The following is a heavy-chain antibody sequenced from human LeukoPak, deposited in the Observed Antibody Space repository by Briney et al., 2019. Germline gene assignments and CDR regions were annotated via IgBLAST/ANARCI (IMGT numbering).Heavy chain of an antibody. CDR2: ISSSGTTK. V-gene: IGHV3-48*03. Sequence: GGSLRLSCAASGFTFSSYEMNWVRQAPGKGLEWVSYISSSGTTKYYADSVKGRFTISRDNAKNSLYLQMNSLRAEDTAVYYCARGSYSSGYYFDYWGQGTLVTVSS. CDR1: GFTFSSYE. D-gene: IGHD6-19*01. J-gene: IGHJ4*02. CDR3: ARGSYSSGYYFDY.